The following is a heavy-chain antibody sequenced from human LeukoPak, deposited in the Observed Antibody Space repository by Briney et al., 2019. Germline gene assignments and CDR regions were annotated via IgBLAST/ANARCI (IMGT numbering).Heavy chain of an antibody. CDR3: AELGITMIGGV. D-gene: IGHD3-10*02. J-gene: IGHJ6*04. CDR1: GFTFSSWA. CDR2: ISSDGSNK. Sequence: GASLRLSCAASGFTFSSWAMHWVRQAPGKGLEWVAVISSDGSNKYYADSVKGRFTISRDNAKNSLYLQMNSLRAEDTAVYYCAELGITMIGGVWGKGTTVTISS. V-gene: IGHV3-30*04.